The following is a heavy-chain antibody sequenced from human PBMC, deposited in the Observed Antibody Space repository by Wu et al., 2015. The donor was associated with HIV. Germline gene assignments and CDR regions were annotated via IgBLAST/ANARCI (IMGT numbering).Heavy chain of an antibody. J-gene: IGHJ4*02. Sequence: QVHLVQSGAEVKKPGASVKVSCKASGYMFIGNYMHWVRQVPGQGPEWMGWMNPDGGGTDYAQKFQGRVTMTRDTSISTAYMELSRLTSDDTAVYYCARGHSGSYYLHFDYWGQGTPVTVSS. CDR1: GYMFIGNY. V-gene: IGHV1-2*02. CDR3: ARGHSGSYYLHFDY. CDR2: MNPDGGGT. D-gene: IGHD3-10*01.